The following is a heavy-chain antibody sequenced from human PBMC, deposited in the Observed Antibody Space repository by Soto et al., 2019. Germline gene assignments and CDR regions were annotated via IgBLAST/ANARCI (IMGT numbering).Heavy chain of an antibody. Sequence: ASVKVSCKASGYSFTDYHIHWVRQAPGQGLEWLGRINPKSGGTSTAQKFQGWVTMTTDTSISTASMELTRLTSDDTAIYYCARGDSTDCSNGVCSFFYYYGMDVWGQGTTVTVSS. CDR2: INPKSGGT. J-gene: IGHJ6*02. CDR3: ARGDSTDCSNGVCSFFYYYGMDV. CDR1: GYSFTDYH. V-gene: IGHV1-2*04. D-gene: IGHD2-8*01.